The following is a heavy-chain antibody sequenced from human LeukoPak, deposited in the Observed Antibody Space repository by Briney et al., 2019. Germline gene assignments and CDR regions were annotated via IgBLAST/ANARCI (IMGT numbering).Heavy chain of an antibody. J-gene: IGHJ4*02. V-gene: IGHV3-30-3*01. CDR1: GFTFSSYA. Sequence: GGSLRLSCAASGFTFSSYAMHWVRQAPGKGLEWVAVISYDGSNKYYAVSVKGRFTISRDNSKNTLYLQMNSLRAEDTAVYYCARDGSYYGSGSFFDYWGQGTLVTVSS. CDR2: ISYDGSNK. CDR3: ARDGSYYGSGSFFDY. D-gene: IGHD3-10*01.